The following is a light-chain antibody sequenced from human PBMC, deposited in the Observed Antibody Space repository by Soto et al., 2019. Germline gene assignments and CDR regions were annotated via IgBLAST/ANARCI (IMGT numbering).Light chain of an antibody. CDR1: SSDVGGSNF. J-gene: IGLJ3*02. Sequence: QSALTQPRSVSGSPGQSVTISCTGSSSDVGGSNFVSWYQQHPVKAPKLVIYDVSKRPSGVPDRFSGTKSGNTASLTISRLQAEDEADYYCCTYAGNSLWVFGGGTKLTVL. CDR2: DVS. CDR3: CTYAGNSLWV. V-gene: IGLV2-11*01.